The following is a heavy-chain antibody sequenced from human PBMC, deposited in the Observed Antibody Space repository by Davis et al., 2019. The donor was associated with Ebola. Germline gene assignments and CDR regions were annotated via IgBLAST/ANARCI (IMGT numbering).Heavy chain of an antibody. V-gene: IGHV4-59*12. Sequence: MPSETLSLTCTVSGGSISSYYWSWIRQPPGKGLEWIGYIYYSGSTNYNPSLKSRVTISVDTSKNQFSMKRSSVTAADTAVYYCARVRFGTVTTLYYYGMDVWGQGTTVTVSS. D-gene: IGHD4-11*01. CDR2: IYYSGST. CDR1: GGSISSYY. J-gene: IGHJ6*02. CDR3: ARVRFGTVTTLYYYGMDV.